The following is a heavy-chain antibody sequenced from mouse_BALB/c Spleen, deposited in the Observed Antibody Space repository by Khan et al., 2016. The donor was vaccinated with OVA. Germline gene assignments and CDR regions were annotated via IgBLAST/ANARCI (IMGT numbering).Heavy chain of an antibody. J-gene: IGHJ3*01. CDR2: MIYSGNT. CDR3: ARATYRYAFDY. D-gene: IGHD2-14*01. V-gene: IGHV3-8*02. CDR1: GDSITSGY. Sequence: EVQLQESGPSLVKPSQTLSLTCSVTGDSITSGYWSWIRKFPGNKLEYMGYMIYSGNTYYNPSLNSRISITRHTSQTQYYLQLNSVTTEDTATYYCARATYRYAFDYWGQGTLVTVSA.